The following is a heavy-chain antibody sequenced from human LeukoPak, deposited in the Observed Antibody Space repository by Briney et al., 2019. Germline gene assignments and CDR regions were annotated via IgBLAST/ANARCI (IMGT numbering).Heavy chain of an antibody. D-gene: IGHD1-20*01. CDR1: GGSISSYY. J-gene: IGHJ6*03. V-gene: IGHV4-59*01. CDR3: ARITGGATYYYYYYMDV. Sequence: SETLSLTCTVSGGSISSYYWSWIRQPPGKGLEWIGYIYYSGSTNYNPSLKSRVTISVDTSKNQFSLKLSSVTAADTAVYYCARITGGATYYYYYYMDVWGKGTTVTTSS. CDR2: IYYSGST.